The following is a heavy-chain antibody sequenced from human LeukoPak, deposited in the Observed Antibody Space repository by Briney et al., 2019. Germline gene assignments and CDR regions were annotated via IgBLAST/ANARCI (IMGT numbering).Heavy chain of an antibody. Sequence: GGSLRLSCAASGYTFSSYAMSWVRQAPGKGLEWVSGIRGRDASSGSDESTDYADSVKGRFTISRDNPKNTVYLQMNSLRVEDTAVYYCAKDRLRWLRGPDDYMDVWGKGTTVTVSS. J-gene: IGHJ6*03. CDR1: GYTFSSYA. D-gene: IGHD4-17*01. CDR2: IRGRDASSGSDEST. CDR3: AKDRLRWLRGPDDYMDV. V-gene: IGHV3-74*01.